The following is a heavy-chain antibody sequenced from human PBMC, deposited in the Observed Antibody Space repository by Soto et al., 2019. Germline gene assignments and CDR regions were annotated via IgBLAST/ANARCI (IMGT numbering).Heavy chain of an antibody. D-gene: IGHD1-20*01. CDR1: GYTFFIYY. V-gene: IGHV1-46*01. CDR3: ARNVNSGFDY. Sequence: VSVKVSCKASGYTFFIYYMHWVRQAPGHWLEWMGFINSSGGSTSYAQKFQARVTMTRDTSTSTVYMELSSLRSEDTAVYYCARNVNSGFDYWGQGSLVTVSS. J-gene: IGHJ4*02. CDR2: INSSGGST.